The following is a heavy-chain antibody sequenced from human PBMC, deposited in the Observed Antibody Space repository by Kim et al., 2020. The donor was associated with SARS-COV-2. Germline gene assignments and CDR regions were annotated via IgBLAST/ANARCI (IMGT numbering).Heavy chain of an antibody. CDR2: ISAYNGNT. CDR1: GYTFTSYG. Sequence: ASVKVSCKASGYTFTSYGISWVRQAPGQGLEWMGWISAYNGNTNYAQKLQGRVTMTTDTSTSTAYMELRSLRSDDTAVYYCARDRGNWNDGGRRSNYYYGMDVWGKGTTVTVSS. D-gene: IGHD1-1*01. CDR3: ARDRGNWNDGGRRSNYYYGMDV. V-gene: IGHV1-18*01. J-gene: IGHJ6*04.